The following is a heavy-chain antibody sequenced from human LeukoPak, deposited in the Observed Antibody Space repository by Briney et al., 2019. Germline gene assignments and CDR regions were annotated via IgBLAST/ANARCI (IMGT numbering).Heavy chain of an antibody. Sequence: GGSLRLSCAAPGFTFSPYAMHWVRQAPGKGLEWVALISYDGSKKYYADSVKGRFTISRDNSKNTLDLQMNSLRAEDTAVYYCAKDGYCSSTSCYPNHFDSWGQGTLVTVSS. CDR1: GFTFSPYA. J-gene: IGHJ4*02. CDR2: ISYDGSKK. CDR3: AKDGYCSSTSCYPNHFDS. D-gene: IGHD2-2*03. V-gene: IGHV3-30*18.